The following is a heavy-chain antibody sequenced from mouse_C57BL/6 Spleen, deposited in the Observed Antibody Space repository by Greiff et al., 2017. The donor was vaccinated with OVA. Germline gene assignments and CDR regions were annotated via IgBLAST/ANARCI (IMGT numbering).Heavy chain of an antibody. D-gene: IGHD2-4*01. V-gene: IGHV1-54*01. CDR2: INPGSGGT. J-gene: IGHJ2*01. Sequence: QVQLKESGAELVRPGTSVKVSCKASGYAFTNYLIEWVKQRPGQGLEWIGVINPGSGGTNYNEKFKGKATLTADKSSSTAYMQLSSLTSEDSAVYFCARLDDYDGGDYFDYWGQGTTLTVSS. CDR1: GYAFTNYL. CDR3: ARLDDYDGGDYFDY.